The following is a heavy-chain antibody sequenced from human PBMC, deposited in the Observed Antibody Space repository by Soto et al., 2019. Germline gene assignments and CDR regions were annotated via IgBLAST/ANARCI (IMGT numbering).Heavy chain of an antibody. CDR3: ARSSHKESWFDP. CDR2: IYTSGST. CDR1: NCSLSNSY. V-gene: IGHV4-4*07. D-gene: IGHD6-13*01. J-gene: IGHJ5*02. Sequence: HVQLQESGPGLVKPSETLSLSCTVSNCSLSNSYWNWIRQPAGKGLEWIGRIYTSGSTTYNPSLWSRVTMSVDTSKNQFSLKLNAVTAADTAVYYCARSSHKESWFDPWGQGTLVTFSS.